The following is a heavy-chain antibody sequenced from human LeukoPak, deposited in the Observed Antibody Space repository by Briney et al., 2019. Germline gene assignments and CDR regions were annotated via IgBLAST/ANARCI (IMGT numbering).Heavy chain of an antibody. J-gene: IGHJ4*02. CDR3: AKGYSYGFVY. D-gene: IGHD5-18*01. Sequence: GGSLRLSCAASGFTFSGYGMHWVRQAPGKRLEWMSFIRYDGSNKYYADSVKGRFTISRDNSKNTLYLQMNSLRAEDTAVYYCAKGYSYGFVYWGQGTLVTVSS. CDR2: IRYDGSNK. V-gene: IGHV3-30*02. CDR1: GFTFSGYG.